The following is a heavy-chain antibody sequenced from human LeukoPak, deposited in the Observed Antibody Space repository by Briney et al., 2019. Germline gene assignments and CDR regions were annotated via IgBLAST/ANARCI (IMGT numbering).Heavy chain of an antibody. CDR2: IKSKTDGGTT. CDR3: TTDALTAEDIVVVPAAH. J-gene: IGHJ4*02. Sequence: PGGSLRLSCAASGFTFSNAWMNWVRQAPGKGLEWVGRIKSKTDGGTTDYAAPVKGRFTVSRDDSKNTLYLQMNSLKTEDTAVYYCTTDALTAEDIVVVPAAHWGQGTLVTVSS. CDR1: GFTFSNAW. D-gene: IGHD2-2*01. V-gene: IGHV3-15*07.